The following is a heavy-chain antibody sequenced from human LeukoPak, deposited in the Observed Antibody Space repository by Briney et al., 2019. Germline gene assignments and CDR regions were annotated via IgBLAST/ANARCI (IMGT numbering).Heavy chain of an antibody. CDR3: ARINPWSNYYYGMDV. D-gene: IGHD1-1*01. CDR2: INHSGST. CDR1: GGSFSGYY. V-gene: IGHV4-34*01. J-gene: IGHJ6*02. Sequence: SETLSLTCAVYGGSFSGYYWSWIRQPPVKGLEWIGEINHSGSTNYNPSLKSRVTISVDTSKNQFSLKLSSVTAADTAVYYCARINPWSNYYYGMDVWGQGTTVTVSS.